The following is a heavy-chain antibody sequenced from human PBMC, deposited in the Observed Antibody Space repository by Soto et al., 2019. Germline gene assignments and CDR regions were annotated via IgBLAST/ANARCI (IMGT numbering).Heavy chain of an antibody. CDR1: GITFSSYG. V-gene: IGHV3-30*18. CDR2: ISYDGSNK. CDR3: AKDGAVPTAIVDFNWFDP. Sequence: GGSLRLSCAASGITFSSYGMHWVRQAPGKGLEWVAVISYDGSNKYYADSVKGRFTISRDNSKNTLYLKMNSLRAEDTAVYYCAKDGAVPTAIVDFNWFDPWGQGTLVTVSS. J-gene: IGHJ5*02. D-gene: IGHD2-2*02.